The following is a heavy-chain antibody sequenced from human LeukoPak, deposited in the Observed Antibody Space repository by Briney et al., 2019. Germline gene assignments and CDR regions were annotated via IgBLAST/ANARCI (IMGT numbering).Heavy chain of an antibody. CDR2: ISSSSSYT. V-gene: IGHV3-11*05. CDR1: GFTFSDCY. D-gene: IGHD3-10*01. CDR3: ARDYYGSGSYHKIPYYYGMDV. J-gene: IGHJ6*02. Sequence: GGSLRLSCAASGFTFSDCYMSWIRQAPGKGLEWVSYISSSSSYTNYADSVKGRFTISRDNAKNSLYLQMNSLRAEDTAVYYCARDYYGSGSYHKIPYYYGMDVWGQGTTVTVSS.